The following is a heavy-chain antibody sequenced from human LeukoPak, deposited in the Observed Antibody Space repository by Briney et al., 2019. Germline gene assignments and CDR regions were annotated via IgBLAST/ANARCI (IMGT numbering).Heavy chain of an antibody. D-gene: IGHD6-13*01. Sequence: GRSLRLSCTTSGFPFGDYAMRWVPQARGKGLEWVGFIRSKANGATTKYAASVKGRFTISRDDSKSIAYLQMNSLKTDDTAVYYCSIAAAEYWGQGTLVTVSS. J-gene: IGHJ4*02. CDR2: IRSKANGATT. CDR1: GFPFGDYA. V-gene: IGHV3-49*04. CDR3: SIAAAEY.